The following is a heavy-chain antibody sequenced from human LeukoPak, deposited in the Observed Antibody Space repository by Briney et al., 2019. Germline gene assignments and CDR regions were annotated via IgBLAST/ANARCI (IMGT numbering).Heavy chain of an antibody. CDR1: GYTFTSYG. Sequence: ASVKVSCKASGYTFTSYGISWVRQAPGQGLEWMGWISAYNGNINYAQKLQGRVTMTTDTSTSTAYMELRSLRSDDTAVYYCARDRDRTYYDILTGYIIFDYWGQGTLVTVSS. D-gene: IGHD3-9*01. J-gene: IGHJ4*02. V-gene: IGHV1-18*01. CDR2: ISAYNGNI. CDR3: ARDRDRTYYDILTGYIIFDY.